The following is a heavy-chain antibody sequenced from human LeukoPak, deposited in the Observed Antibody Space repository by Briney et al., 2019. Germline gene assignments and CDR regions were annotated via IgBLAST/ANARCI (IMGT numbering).Heavy chain of an antibody. CDR3: TRVTLRGSKYNWFDP. V-gene: IGHV1-69*04. Sequence: SVKVSCRSSGGTFNTHVFNWVRQAPGQGLEWMGRITPIIGTTKYAQRSQGRVTITADTSTSTAYLELRGLTYDDSAVYYCTRVTLRGSKYNWFDPWGQGTHVSVSS. J-gene: IGHJ5*02. CDR1: GGTFNTHV. CDR2: ITPIIGTT. D-gene: IGHD1-26*01.